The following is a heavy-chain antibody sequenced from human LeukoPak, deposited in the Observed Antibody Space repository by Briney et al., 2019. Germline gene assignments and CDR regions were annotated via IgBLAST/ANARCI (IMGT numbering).Heavy chain of an antibody. Sequence: SETLSLTCTVSGGSISSGGYYWSWIRQHPGKGLEWIGYIYYSGSTSYNPSLKSRITISVDTSKNQFSLKLSSVTAADTAVYYCAREIRTSHSYFDYWGQGTLVTVS. CDR1: GGSISSGGYY. D-gene: IGHD2-2*01. V-gene: IGHV4-31*03. J-gene: IGHJ4*02. CDR2: IYYSGST. CDR3: AREIRTSHSYFDY.